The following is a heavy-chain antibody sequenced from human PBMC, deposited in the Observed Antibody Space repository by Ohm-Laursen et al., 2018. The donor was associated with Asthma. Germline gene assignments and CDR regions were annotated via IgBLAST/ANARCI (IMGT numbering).Heavy chain of an antibody. J-gene: IGHJ3*01. V-gene: IGHV3-49*03. CDR2: IRSKAYGGTT. CDR3: ATYNQYNAFDL. Sequence: SLRLSCAASGFTFGDYAMSWFRQAPGKGLEWVGFIRSKAYGGTTEYAASVKGRFTISRDDSKSIAYLQMNSLKTEDTAVYFCATYNQYNAFDLWGQGTMVTVSS. D-gene: IGHD1-14*01. CDR1: GFTFGDYA.